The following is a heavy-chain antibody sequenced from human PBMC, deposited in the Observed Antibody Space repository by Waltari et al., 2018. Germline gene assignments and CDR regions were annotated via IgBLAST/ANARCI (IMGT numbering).Heavy chain of an antibody. V-gene: IGHV1-2*02. J-gene: IGHJ4*02. CDR1: GYTFPAYY. Sequence: QVHLVQSGAEVKQPGASVRVSCKPSGYTFPAYYLHWGRQAPGQGLEWMAWINSNTGDSQSAQTFEGRVTVTRDTSLTTAYLELSGLRSDDTALYYCARETLPGNKIIDYWGQGTLVTVSS. D-gene: IGHD1-1*01. CDR3: ARETLPGNKIIDY. CDR2: INSNTGDS.